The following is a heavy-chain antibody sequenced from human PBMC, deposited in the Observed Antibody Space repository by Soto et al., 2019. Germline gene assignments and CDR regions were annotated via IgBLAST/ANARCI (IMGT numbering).Heavy chain of an antibody. D-gene: IGHD2-21*02. CDR2: IYHSGST. CDR3: ARADCGGDCYSGRYYYYGMDV. J-gene: IGHJ6*02. CDR1: GGSISSSNW. Sequence: QVQLQESGPGLVKPSGTLSLTCAVSGGSISSSNWWSWVRQPPGKGLEWIGEIYHSGSTNYNPSRKSRVNISVDKSKNQFSLKLSSVTAADTAVYYCARADCGGDCYSGRYYYYGMDVWGQGTTVTVSS. V-gene: IGHV4-4*02.